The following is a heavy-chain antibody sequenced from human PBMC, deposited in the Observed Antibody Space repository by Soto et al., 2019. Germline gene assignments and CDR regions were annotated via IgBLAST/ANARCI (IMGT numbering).Heavy chain of an antibody. D-gene: IGHD3-9*01. CDR1: GGSISSSSYY. V-gene: IGHV4-39*01. Sequence: SETLSLTCTVSGGSISSSSYYWGWIRQPPGKGLEWIGSIYYSGSTYYNPSLKSRVTISVDTSKNQFSLKLSSVTAADTAVYYCATPCDILTGCTFDYWGQGTLVTVSS. CDR3: ATPCDILTGCTFDY. CDR2: IYYSGST. J-gene: IGHJ4*02.